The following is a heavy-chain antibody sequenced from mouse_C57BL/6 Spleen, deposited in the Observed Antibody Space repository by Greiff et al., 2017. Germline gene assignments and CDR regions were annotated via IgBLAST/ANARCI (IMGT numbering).Heavy chain of an antibody. V-gene: IGHV1-82*01. J-gene: IGHJ3*01. Sequence: QVQLQQSGPELVKPGASVKISCKASGYAFRSSWMNWVKQRPGKGLEWIGRIYPGDGDTNYNGKFKGKATLTADKSSSTAYMQLSSLTSEDSAVYFCANYDYDGFAYWGQGTLVTVSA. D-gene: IGHD2-4*01. CDR3: ANYDYDGFAY. CDR2: IYPGDGDT. CDR1: GYAFRSSW.